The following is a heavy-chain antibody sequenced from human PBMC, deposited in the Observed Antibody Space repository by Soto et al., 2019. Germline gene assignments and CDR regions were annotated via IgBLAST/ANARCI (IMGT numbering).Heavy chain of an antibody. D-gene: IGHD3-9*01. CDR3: AGPDDSRRRKEDWLARGAFDI. J-gene: IGHJ3*02. CDR2: ISSYNGNT. Sequence: QVQLVQSGAEVKKPGASVTVSCKASGYTFTSYGISWMRKAPGQGLEWMGRISSYNGNTNYAQTLQGRVTMTTYTPTRTVSTWLIHRRSDDTAVFYCAGPDDSRRRKEDWLARGAFDIGGQGTMITVSS. V-gene: IGHV1-18*01. CDR1: GYTFTSYG.